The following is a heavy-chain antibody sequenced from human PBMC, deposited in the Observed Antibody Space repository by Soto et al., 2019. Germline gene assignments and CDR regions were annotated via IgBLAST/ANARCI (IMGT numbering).Heavy chain of an antibody. CDR1: GFTFSNYA. J-gene: IGHJ4*01. Sequence: EVQLLDSGGGLVQPGGSLRLSCAASGFTFSNYAMTWVRQAPGKGLEWVSSIRENGGSTYYADSAKGRFTVSRDSSKNTLDLQMHSLRAEDTALYYCARDYRVCTNEQPYDFDIWGQGTLVTVSS. V-gene: IGHV3-23*01. D-gene: IGHD2-2*01. CDR2: IRENGGST. CDR3: ARDYRVCTNEQPYDFDI.